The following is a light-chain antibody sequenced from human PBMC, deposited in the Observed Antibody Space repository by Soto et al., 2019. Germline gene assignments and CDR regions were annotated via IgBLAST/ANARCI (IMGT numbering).Light chain of an antibody. Sequence: QLVLTQSPSASASLGASVXLTCTLSSGHSSYAIAWHQQQPEKGPRYLMKLDSDGSHTKGDAIPDRFSGSSSGAERYLTISSLQSEDEADYYCQTWGTGIHVVFGGGTKLTVL. CDR3: QTWGTGIHVV. J-gene: IGLJ2*01. CDR2: LDSDGSH. V-gene: IGLV4-69*01. CDR1: SGHSSYA.